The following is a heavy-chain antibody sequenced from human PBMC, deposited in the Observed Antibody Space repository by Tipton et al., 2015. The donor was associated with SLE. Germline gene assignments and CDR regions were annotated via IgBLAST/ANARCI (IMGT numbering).Heavy chain of an antibody. V-gene: IGHV3-53*05. CDR1: GFTVSSNY. CDR2: IYSGGST. D-gene: IGHD2-15*01. J-gene: IGHJ2*01. CDR3: ARVGYCSGGSCLYWYFDL. Sequence: GSLRLSCAASGFTVSSNYMSWVRQAPGKGLEWVSVIYSGGSTYYADSVKGRLTISRDNSKNTLYLQMSSLRAEDTAVYYCARVGYCSGGSCLYWYFDLWGRGTLVTVSS.